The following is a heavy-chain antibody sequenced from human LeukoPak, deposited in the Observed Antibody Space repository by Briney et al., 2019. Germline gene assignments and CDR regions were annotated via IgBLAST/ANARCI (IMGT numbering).Heavy chain of an antibody. CDR2: INHSGST. Sequence: PSETLSLTCAVYGGSFSGYYWSWIRQPPGKGLEWIGEINHSGSTNYNPSLKSRVTISVDTSKNQFSLKLSSVTAADTAVYYCARWPLTTVTTPVDYWGQGTLVIVSS. CDR1: GGSFSGYY. V-gene: IGHV4-34*01. J-gene: IGHJ4*02. D-gene: IGHD4-17*01. CDR3: ARWPLTTVTTPVDY.